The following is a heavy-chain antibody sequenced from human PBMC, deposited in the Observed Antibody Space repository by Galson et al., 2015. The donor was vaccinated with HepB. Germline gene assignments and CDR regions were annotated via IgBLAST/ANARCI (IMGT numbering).Heavy chain of an antibody. Sequence: TLSLTCTVSGGSISSSGYYWGWIRQPPGKGLEWIGSIYYSGNTYYNPSLKSRVTISVDTSKNQFSLKLSSVTAADTAVYYCARHLGWDYDSSGYPYYFDYWGQGTLVTVSS. V-gene: IGHV4-39*01. CDR2: IYYSGNT. CDR1: GGSISSSGYY. J-gene: IGHJ4*02. CDR3: ARHLGWDYDSSGYPYYFDY. D-gene: IGHD3-22*01.